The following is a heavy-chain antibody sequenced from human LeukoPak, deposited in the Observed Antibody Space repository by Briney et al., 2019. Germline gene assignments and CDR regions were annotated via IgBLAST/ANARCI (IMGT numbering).Heavy chain of an antibody. J-gene: IGHJ6*02. CDR1: RGSISGSTYY. Sequence: SETLSLTCTVSRGSISGSTYYWGWIRQPPGKGLEWIGSIYYSGSTYYNLSLKSRVTISVDTSKNQFSLKLSSVTAADTAVYYCARHTTPYYGMDVWGQGTTVTVSS. CDR2: IYYSGST. D-gene: IGHD2-15*01. V-gene: IGHV4-39*01. CDR3: ARHTTPYYGMDV.